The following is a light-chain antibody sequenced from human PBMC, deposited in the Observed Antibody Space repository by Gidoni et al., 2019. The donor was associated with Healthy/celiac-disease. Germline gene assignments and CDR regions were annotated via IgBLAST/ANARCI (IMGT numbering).Light chain of an antibody. CDR2: DAS. CDR1: QDISNY. V-gene: IGKV1-33*01. Sequence: DIQMTQSPSSLSESVGDRVTITCQASQDISNYLNWYQQKPGKAPKLLIYDASNLETGVPSRFSGSGSGTDFTFTISSLQPEDIATYYCQQYDNPPMCSFGQGTKLEIK. CDR3: QQYDNPPMCS. J-gene: IGKJ2*04.